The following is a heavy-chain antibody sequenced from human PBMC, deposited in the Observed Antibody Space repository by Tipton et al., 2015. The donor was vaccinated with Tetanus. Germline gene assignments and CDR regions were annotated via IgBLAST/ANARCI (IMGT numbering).Heavy chain of an antibody. Sequence: TLSLTCAVSGGSLSSGDNYWSWIRQFPGKGLESIGLIYSSGYTLYSPSLKSRVSMSVDTSQNQISLTMTSVTAADTAVYYCVRGGVFATIGGVIEDWFDPWGQGILVTVSP. J-gene: IGHJ5*02. CDR1: GGSLSSGDNY. CDR3: VRGGVFATIGGVIEDWFDP. D-gene: IGHD3-16*02. V-gene: IGHV4-30-4*08. CDR2: IYSSGYT.